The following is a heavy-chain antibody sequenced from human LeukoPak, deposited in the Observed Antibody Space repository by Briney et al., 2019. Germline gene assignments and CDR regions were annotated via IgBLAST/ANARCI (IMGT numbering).Heavy chain of an antibody. CDR3: AKDLFPPPSSGFEY. V-gene: IGHV3-30*02. CDR1: GFTFSSYG. CDR2: IRYDGSNK. J-gene: IGHJ4*02. D-gene: IGHD6-19*01. Sequence: AQSLRLTCAASGFTFSSYGRHWVRQPPGRGLEWVAVIRYDGSNKYYAGSVKGRFTISRDNSKNTLFLQMNSLRADDTAVYYCAKDLFPPPSSGFEYWGQGTLVSVCS.